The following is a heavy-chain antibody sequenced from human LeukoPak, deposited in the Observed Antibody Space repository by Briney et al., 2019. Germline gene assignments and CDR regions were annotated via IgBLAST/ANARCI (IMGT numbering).Heavy chain of an antibody. CDR1: GGSISSGDYY. Sequence: PSETLSLTCTVSGGSISSGDYYWSWIRQPPGKGLEWIGYIYYSGSTYYNPSLKSRVTISVDTSKNQFSLKLSSVTAADTAVYYCARGGATVVTRVLYYFDYWGQGTLVTVSS. J-gene: IGHJ4*02. V-gene: IGHV4-30-4*08. D-gene: IGHD4-23*01. CDR3: ARGGATVVTRVLYYFDY. CDR2: IYYSGST.